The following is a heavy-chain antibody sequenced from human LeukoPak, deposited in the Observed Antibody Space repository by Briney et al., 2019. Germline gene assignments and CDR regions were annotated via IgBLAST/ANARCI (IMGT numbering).Heavy chain of an antibody. CDR2: ISGSGGST. D-gene: IGHD6-19*01. CDR1: GFTFSSYS. J-gene: IGHJ4*02. Sequence: GGSLRLSCAASGFTFSSYSMNWVRQAPGKGLEWVSAISGSGGSTFYADSVKGRFTISRDNSKNTLYLQMNSLRAEDTAVYYCAKGIAVAGTGFDYWGQGTLVTVSS. V-gene: IGHV3-23*01. CDR3: AKGIAVAGTGFDY.